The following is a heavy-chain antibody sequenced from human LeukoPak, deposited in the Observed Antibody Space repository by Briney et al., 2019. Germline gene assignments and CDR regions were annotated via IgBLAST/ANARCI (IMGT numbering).Heavy chain of an antibody. V-gene: IGHV4-39*01. CDR1: GGSISSSSYY. J-gene: IGHJ6*02. Sequence: SETLSLTCTVSGGSISSSSYYWGWIRQPPGKGLEWIGSIYYSGSTYYNPSLKSRVTISVDTSKNQFSLKLSSVTAADMAVYYCARHVLAWGGGVDVWGQGTTVTVSS. CDR2: IYYSGST. CDR3: ARHVLAWGGGVDV. D-gene: IGHD3-3*02.